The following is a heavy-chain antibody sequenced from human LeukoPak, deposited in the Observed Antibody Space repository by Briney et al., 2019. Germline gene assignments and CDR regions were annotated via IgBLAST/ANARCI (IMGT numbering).Heavy chain of an antibody. J-gene: IGHJ4*02. Sequence: SETLSLTCAVSGGSISSGGYSWSWIRQPPGKGLEWIGYIYYSGSTYYNPSLKSRVTISVDTSKNQFSLKLSSVTAADTAVYYWARDRYSGSYYRGGGDYWGQGTLVTVSS. D-gene: IGHD1-26*01. CDR1: GGSISSGGYS. V-gene: IGHV4-30-4*07. CDR3: ARDRYSGSYYRGGGDY. CDR2: IYYSGST.